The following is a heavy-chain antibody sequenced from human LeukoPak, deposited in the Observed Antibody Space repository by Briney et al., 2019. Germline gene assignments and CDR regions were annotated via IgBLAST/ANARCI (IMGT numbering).Heavy chain of an antibody. CDR2: IYHSGST. CDR3: ARVVQSTDSSGFYLPEYFQH. D-gene: IGHD3-22*01. V-gene: IGHV4-39*07. Sequence: SETLSLTCTVSGGSISSSSYYWGWIRQPPGKGLEWIGSIYHSGSTYYNPSLKSRVTISVDTSKNQFSLKLRSVTAADTAVYYCARVVQSTDSSGFYLPEYFQHWGQGTLVTVSS. J-gene: IGHJ1*01. CDR1: GGSISSSSYY.